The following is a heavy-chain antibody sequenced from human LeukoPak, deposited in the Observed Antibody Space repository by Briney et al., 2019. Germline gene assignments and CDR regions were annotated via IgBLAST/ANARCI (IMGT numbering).Heavy chain of an antibody. Sequence: PGGSLRLSCAASGFTISNSAMTWVRQAPGKGLDWVSIITDSGAHTFYADSVKGRFTISRDTSENTLYLQMNSLRADDTAVYYCATVGGSCSSSNCFAYFAYWGQGTLLTVSS. D-gene: IGHD2-2*01. CDR2: ITDSGAHT. J-gene: IGHJ4*02. V-gene: IGHV3-23*01. CDR3: ATVGGSCSSSNCFAYFAY. CDR1: GFTISNSA.